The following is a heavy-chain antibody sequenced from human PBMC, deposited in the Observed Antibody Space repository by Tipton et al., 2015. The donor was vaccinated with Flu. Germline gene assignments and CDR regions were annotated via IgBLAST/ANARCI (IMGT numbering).Heavy chain of an antibody. CDR1: GSSFGSDYC. CDR2: IHQTGNF. D-gene: IGHD4-11*01. J-gene: IGHJ5*01. V-gene: IGHV4-38-2*01. CDR3: ARRDYSNYVSDPRNWFDS. Sequence: TLSLTCSVSGSSFGSDYCWGWVRQPPGKGLEWIGNIHQTGNFYYNPPLRSRVTISIDRSKNRFSLELKSVTAADTAVYYCARRDYSNYVSDPRNWFDSWGQGTQVSVSS.